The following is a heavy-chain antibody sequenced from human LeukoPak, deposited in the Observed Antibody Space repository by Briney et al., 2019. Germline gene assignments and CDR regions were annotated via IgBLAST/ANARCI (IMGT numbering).Heavy chain of an antibody. J-gene: IGHJ4*02. CDR2: IGSDNKP. Sequence: GGSLRLSCEASGFTFSAYAMTWVRQAPGKGLEWVSSIGSDNKPHYSESVKGRFAISRDNSKNTLFLQLHNLRVEDTAVYYCAKLVGTGTTPTDYWGQGTLVTVSS. V-gene: IGHV3-23*05. CDR3: AKLVGTGTTPTDY. D-gene: IGHD1-1*01. CDR1: GFTFSAYA.